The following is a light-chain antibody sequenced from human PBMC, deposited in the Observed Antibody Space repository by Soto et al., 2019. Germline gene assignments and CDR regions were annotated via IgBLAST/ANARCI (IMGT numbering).Light chain of an antibody. V-gene: IGKV3-20*01. J-gene: IGKJ5*01. CDR2: GAS. CDR3: QQYGSSGTV. CDR1: QSVTSNY. Sequence: EIVLTQSPGTLSLSPGERATLSCRASQSVTSNYLGWYQQKPGQAPRLLIYGASTRATGIPDRFSGSGSGTDFTITISRLEPEDLAVYYCQQYGSSGTVFGQGTRLEIK.